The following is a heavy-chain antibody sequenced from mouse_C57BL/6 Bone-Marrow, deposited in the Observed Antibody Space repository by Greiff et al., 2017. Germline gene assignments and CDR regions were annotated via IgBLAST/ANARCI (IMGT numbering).Heavy chain of an antibody. V-gene: IGHV1-55*01. D-gene: IGHD1-1*01. Sequence: QVQLQQPGAELVKPGASVKMSCKASGYTFTSYWITWVKQRPGQGLEWIGDIYPGSGSTNYNEKFKSKATLTVDTSSSTAYMQLSSLTSEDSAVYYGARPYYGSSYGYVDVWGTGTTVTVSS. J-gene: IGHJ1*03. CDR3: ARPYYGSSYGYVDV. CDR1: GYTFTSYW. CDR2: IYPGSGST.